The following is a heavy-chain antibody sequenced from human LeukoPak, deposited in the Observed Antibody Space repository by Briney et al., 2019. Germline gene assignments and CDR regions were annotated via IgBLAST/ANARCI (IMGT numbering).Heavy chain of an antibody. CDR3: ARGQVVAAY. D-gene: IGHD2-15*01. CDR2: INHSGST. V-gene: IGHV4-34*01. Sequence: NASETLSLTCPVYGGSFSGYYWSWIRQPPGKGLEWIGEINHSGSTNYNPSLKSRVTISVDTSKNQFSLKLSSVTAADTAVYYCARGQVVAAYWGQGTLVTVSS. J-gene: IGHJ4*02. CDR1: GGSFSGYY.